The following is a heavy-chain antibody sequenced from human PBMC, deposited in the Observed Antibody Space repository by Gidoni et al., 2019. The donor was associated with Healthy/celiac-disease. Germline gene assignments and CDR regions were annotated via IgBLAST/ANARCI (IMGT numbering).Heavy chain of an antibody. Sequence: EVQLVESGGGLVQPGRSLRLSGAASGFTFDHYTMHWLRQSPGEGLDWVPGISWNSGSIGYADSVKGRFTISRDNAKNSLYLQMNSLRAEDTALYYCAKDIGYCSGGSCSRDYYYYGMDVWGQGTTVTVSS. V-gene: IGHV3-9*01. CDR3: AKDIGYCSGGSCSRDYYYYGMDV. CDR1: GFTFDHYT. CDR2: ISWNSGSI. D-gene: IGHD2-15*01. J-gene: IGHJ6*02.